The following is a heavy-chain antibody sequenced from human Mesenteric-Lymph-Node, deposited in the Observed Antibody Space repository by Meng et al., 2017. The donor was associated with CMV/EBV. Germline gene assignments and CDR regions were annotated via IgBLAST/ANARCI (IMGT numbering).Heavy chain of an antibody. CDR1: GYSFSSYW. CDR2: IHPSDSET. V-gene: IGHV5-51*01. D-gene: IGHD6-19*01. CDR3: ARPGLGVAPGNDALDI. Sequence: GESLKISCQASGYSFSSYWIAWVRQMPGKGLEWMGMIHPSDSETRYSPSFQGQVTISVDKSITTAYVHWRSLEASDTALYYCARPGLGVAPGNDALDIWGQGTMVTVSS. J-gene: IGHJ3*02.